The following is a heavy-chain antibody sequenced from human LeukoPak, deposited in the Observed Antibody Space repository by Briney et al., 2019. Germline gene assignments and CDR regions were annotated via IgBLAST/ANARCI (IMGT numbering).Heavy chain of an antibody. CDR1: GFTFSSYI. V-gene: IGHV3-64D*09. J-gene: IGHJ4*02. CDR2: ITSNGDTT. D-gene: IGHD3-22*01. CDR3: AKDDSYYYDSSGRDS. Sequence: SGGSLRLSCSASGFTFSSYIMHWARQAPGKGLEYVSAITSNGDTTYYADSVKGRVTISRDNSKNTLYLQMSSLRAEDTAVYYCAKDDSYYYDSSGRDSWGQGTLVTVSS.